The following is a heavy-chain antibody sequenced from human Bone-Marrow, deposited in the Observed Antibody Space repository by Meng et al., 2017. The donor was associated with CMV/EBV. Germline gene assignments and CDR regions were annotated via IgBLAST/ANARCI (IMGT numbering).Heavy chain of an antibody. CDR1: GGTFSSYA. CDR2: IIPIFGTA. Sequence: SVKVSCKASGGTFSSYAISWVRQAHGQGLEWMGGIIPIFGTANYAQKFQGRVTITTDESTSTAYMELSSLRSEDTAVYYCARDRCGGDCYSRYYYGMDVWGQGDTVTVFS. D-gene: IGHD2-21*01. V-gene: IGHV1-69*05. J-gene: IGHJ6*02. CDR3: ARDRCGGDCYSRYYYGMDV.